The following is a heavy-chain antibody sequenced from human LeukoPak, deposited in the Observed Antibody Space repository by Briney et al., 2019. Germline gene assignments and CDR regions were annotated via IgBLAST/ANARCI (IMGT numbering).Heavy chain of an antibody. J-gene: IGHJ4*02. D-gene: IGHD5-18*01. V-gene: IGHV3-23*01. CDR2: GSGGST. Sequence: GGSLRLSCAASGFTFSSYAMSGSGGSTYYADSVKGRFTISRDNSENTLYLQMNSLRAEDTAVYYCAKVPRNAAIVSHFDYWGQGTLVTVSS. CDR3: AKVPRNAAIVSHFDY. CDR1: GFTFSSYA.